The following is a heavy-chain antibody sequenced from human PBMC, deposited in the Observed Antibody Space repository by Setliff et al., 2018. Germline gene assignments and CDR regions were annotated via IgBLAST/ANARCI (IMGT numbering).Heavy chain of an antibody. D-gene: IGHD5-18*01. CDR2: IYPGDSDT. CDR1: GYSFTSYW. V-gene: IGHV5-51*01. CDR3: ARVDTAMATLPYYYYYGMDV. J-gene: IGHJ6*02. Sequence: PGESLKISCKGSGYSFTSYWIGWVRQMPGKGLEWMGIIYPGDSDTRYSPSFQGQVTISADKSISTAYLQWSSLKASDTAMYYCARVDTAMATLPYYYYYGMDVWGQGTTVTVSS.